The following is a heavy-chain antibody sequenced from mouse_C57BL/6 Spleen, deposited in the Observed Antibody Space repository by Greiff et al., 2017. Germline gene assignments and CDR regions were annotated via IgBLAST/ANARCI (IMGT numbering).Heavy chain of an antibody. V-gene: IGHV1-81*01. CDR3: ARRDGNRAMDY. Sequence: QVQLQQSGAELARPGASVKLSCKASGYTFTSYGISWVKQRTGQGLEWIGEIYPRSGNTYYNEKLKGKATLTADKSSSTAYMELRSLTSEDSAVYFCARRDGNRAMDYWGQGTSVTVSS. CDR2: IYPRSGNT. CDR1: GYTFTSYG. D-gene: IGHD2-1*01. J-gene: IGHJ4*01.